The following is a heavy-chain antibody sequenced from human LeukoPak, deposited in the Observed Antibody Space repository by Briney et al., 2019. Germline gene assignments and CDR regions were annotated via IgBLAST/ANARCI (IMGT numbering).Heavy chain of an antibody. CDR2: IIPIFGTA. J-gene: IGHJ4*02. CDR1: GGTFSSYA. V-gene: IGHV1-69*13. D-gene: IGHD3-22*01. CDR3: ATGVSTYYYDSSGYYPDY. Sequence: SVKVSCKASGGTFSSYAISWVRQAPGQGLEWMGGIIPIFGTANYAQKFQGRVTITADESTSTAYMELSSLRSEDTAVYYCATGVSTYYYDSSGYYPDYWGQGTLVTVSS.